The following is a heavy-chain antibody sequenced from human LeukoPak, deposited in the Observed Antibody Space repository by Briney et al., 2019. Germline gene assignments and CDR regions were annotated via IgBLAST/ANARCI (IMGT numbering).Heavy chain of an antibody. CDR2: IYSTGST. CDR3: ARQIASAGTAGFDF. J-gene: IGHJ4*02. D-gene: IGHD6-13*01. Sequence: SETLSLTCTVSGGSISNWSWIRQPAGKGLEWIGRIYSTGSTNYNPSLKSRVTMSVDTSKNQLSLRLRSVTAADTAVYYCARQIASAGTAGFDFWGQGALVTVSS. CDR1: GGSISN. V-gene: IGHV4-4*07.